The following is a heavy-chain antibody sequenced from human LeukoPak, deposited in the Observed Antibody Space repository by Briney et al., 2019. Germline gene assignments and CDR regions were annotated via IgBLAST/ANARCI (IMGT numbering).Heavy chain of an antibody. V-gene: IGHV4-34*01. CDR3: ARGASITIFGVVIISYYFDY. J-gene: IGHJ4*02. D-gene: IGHD3-3*01. Sequence: SETLSLTCAVYGGSFSGFYWSWIRQPPGKGLEWIGEINHSGSTYYNPSLKSRVTISEDTSKNQFSLKLSSVTAADTAVYYCARGASITIFGVVIISYYFDYWGQGTLVTVSS. CDR1: GGSFSGFY. CDR2: INHSGST.